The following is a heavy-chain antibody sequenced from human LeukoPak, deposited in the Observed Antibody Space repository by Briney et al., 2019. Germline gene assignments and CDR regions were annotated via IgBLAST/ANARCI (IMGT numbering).Heavy chain of an antibody. Sequence: GGSLRLSCAASGFTVSSNYMSWVRQAPGKGLEWVSYISSSSSTIYYADSVKGRFTISRDNAKNSLYLQMNSLRAEDTAVYYCARVPTMVRGVNLFDYWGQGTLVTVSS. V-gene: IGHV3-48*01. CDR2: ISSSSSTI. CDR3: ARVPTMVRGVNLFDY. J-gene: IGHJ4*02. CDR1: GFTVSSNY. D-gene: IGHD3-10*01.